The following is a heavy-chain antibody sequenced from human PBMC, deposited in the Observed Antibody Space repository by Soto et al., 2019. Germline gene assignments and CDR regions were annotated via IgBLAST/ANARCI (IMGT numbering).Heavy chain of an antibody. Sequence: EVQLVESGGGLVQPGESLKLSCAASGFTLSGSAVHWVRQASGKGLEWVGRIRSKTHSYATEYIASAKGRFTMSRDDSNNTAYLQMNGLKTDDTAVYYCTRSGGRYSFGYWGQGTLVTVSS. CDR3: TRSGGRYSFGY. V-gene: IGHV3-73*02. CDR2: IRSKTHSYAT. J-gene: IGHJ4*02. CDR1: GFTLSGSA. D-gene: IGHD1-26*01.